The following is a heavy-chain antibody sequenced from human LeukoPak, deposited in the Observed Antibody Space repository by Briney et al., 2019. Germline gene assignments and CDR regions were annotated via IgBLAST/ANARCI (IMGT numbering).Heavy chain of an antibody. J-gene: IGHJ6*03. CDR3: ARTTEGYAGGPGYSYYYYMDV. V-gene: IGHV4-59*01. Sequence: SETLSLTCTVSGGSISSYPWAWIRQPPGKGLEWIGYIHYLGSANYNPSLKSRVTISVDTSNNQFSLKLRSVTAADTAVYYCARTTEGYAGGPGYSYYYYMDVWGKGTTVTVSS. D-gene: IGHD5-12*01. CDR2: IHYLGSA. CDR1: GGSISSYP.